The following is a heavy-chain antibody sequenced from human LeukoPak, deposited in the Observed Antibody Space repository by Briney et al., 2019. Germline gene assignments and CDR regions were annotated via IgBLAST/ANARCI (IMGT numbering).Heavy chain of an antibody. J-gene: IGHJ4*02. Sequence: NPSQTLSLTCTVSGGSISSGSYYWSWIRQPAGKGLEWIGRIYTSGSTNYNPSLKSRVTISVDTSKNQFSLKLSSVTAADTAVYYCARRALRIQVDYWGQGTLVTVSS. V-gene: IGHV4-61*02. CDR1: GGSISSGSYY. CDR3: ARRALRIQVDY. CDR2: IYTSGST. D-gene: IGHD5-12*01.